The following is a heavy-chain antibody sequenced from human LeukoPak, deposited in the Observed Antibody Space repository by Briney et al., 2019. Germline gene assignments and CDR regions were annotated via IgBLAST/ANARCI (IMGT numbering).Heavy chain of an antibody. Sequence: GGPLRLSCAASGFPLSNHLLLGLRQAPGKRPQWVAHINPSGSETAFLDSVRGRFTISRDSSENALYLQVNTLGVEFTAVYNCARGHYGLDVWGQGTTVTVSS. CDR3: ARGHYGLDV. CDR2: INPSGSET. CDR1: GFPLSNHL. V-gene: IGHV3-7*01. J-gene: IGHJ6*02.